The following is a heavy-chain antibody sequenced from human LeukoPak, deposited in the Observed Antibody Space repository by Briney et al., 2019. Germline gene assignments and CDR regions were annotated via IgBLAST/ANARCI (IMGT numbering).Heavy chain of an antibody. CDR3: ARGDGDYGGGRFDR. J-gene: IGHJ5*02. CDR2: IYLGGTT. V-gene: IGHV4-61*02. Sequence: SETLSLTCAVSGGSLRGGNYYWNFNRQPAGGGLEWIGRIYLGGTTYYNPSLKSRLTISLDKSKNQFSLLLTSVTAADTAIYYCARGDGDYGGGRFDRWGQGILVTVSS. CDR1: GGSLRGGNYY. D-gene: IGHD4-17*01.